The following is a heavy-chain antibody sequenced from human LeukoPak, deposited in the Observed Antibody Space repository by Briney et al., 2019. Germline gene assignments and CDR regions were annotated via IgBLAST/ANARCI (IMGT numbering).Heavy chain of an antibody. CDR3: ARGCRMLIAAALGY. Sequence: GASVTVSCKSSVCTFTRYDINWVRQPTGQGLEWMGWMNTNSGNRANAHKFQDRVTITSNTSISKAYMELSSMRSDDTAVYYFARGCRMLIAAALGYWGQGTLVNGFS. CDR1: VCTFTRYD. J-gene: IGHJ4*02. CDR2: MNTNSGNR. D-gene: IGHD6-13*01. V-gene: IGHV1-8*01.